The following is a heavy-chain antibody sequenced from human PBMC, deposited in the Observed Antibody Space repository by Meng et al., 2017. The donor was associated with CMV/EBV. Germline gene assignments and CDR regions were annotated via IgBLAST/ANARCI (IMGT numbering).Heavy chain of an antibody. CDR3: ARGVGGWFDP. J-gene: IGHJ5*02. Sequence: QVQLQQWGAGLLKPSQTLSLTCSVYGGSFRGYYWSWIRQPPGKGLEWIGEINHSGSTNYNPSLKSRVTISVDTSKNQFSLKLSSVTAADTAVYYCARGVGGWFDPWGQGTLVTVSS. V-gene: IGHV4-34*01. CDR2: INHSGST. D-gene: IGHD1-26*01. CDR1: GGSFRGYY.